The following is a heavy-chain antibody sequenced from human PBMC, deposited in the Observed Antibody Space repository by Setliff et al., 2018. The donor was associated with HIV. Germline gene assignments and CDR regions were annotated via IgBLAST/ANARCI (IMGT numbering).Heavy chain of an antibody. CDR3: ARGLPDCSGGNCYPYRFDY. J-gene: IGHJ4*02. V-gene: IGHV3-30*04. CDR1: GFMFSIYA. D-gene: IGHD2-15*01. Sequence: GGSLRLSCAASGFMFSIYAMHWVRQAPGKGLEWVAAISYDGSNKYYADSVKGRFTISRDNSKNTLYLQMNSLRAEDTAVYYCARGLPDCSGGNCYPYRFDYWGQGTLVTVS. CDR2: ISYDGSNK.